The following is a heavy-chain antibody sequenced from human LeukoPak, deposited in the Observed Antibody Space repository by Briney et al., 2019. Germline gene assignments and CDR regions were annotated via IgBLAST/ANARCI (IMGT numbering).Heavy chain of an antibody. D-gene: IGHD3-22*01. CDR1: GFTFSRYW. CDR3: ASDRDYYDSTGYLFDY. J-gene: IGHJ4*02. Sequence: GGSLRLSCEASGFTFSRYWMSWVRQAPGKGLEWVANINQDGSEKNYVGSVKGRFTISRDNAKNSMYLQMNSLRAEDTGVYYCASDRDYYDSTGYLFDYWGQGTLVTVSS. CDR2: INQDGSEK. V-gene: IGHV3-7*01.